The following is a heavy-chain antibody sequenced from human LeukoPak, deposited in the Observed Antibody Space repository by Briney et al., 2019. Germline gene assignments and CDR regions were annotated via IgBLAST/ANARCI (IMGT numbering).Heavy chain of an antibody. V-gene: IGHV3-7*04. D-gene: IGHD7-27*01. CDR3: ARAKLGGTFFDI. Sequence: GGSLRLSCGASGFXFSTYWINWVRQAPGKGLEWVANIKEDGSEKNYVDSVKGRFTISRDNAKNSLCLQMNSLRAEDTAVYYCARAKLGGTFFDIWGQGTMITVSS. CDR2: IKEDGSEK. J-gene: IGHJ3*02. CDR1: GFXFSTYW.